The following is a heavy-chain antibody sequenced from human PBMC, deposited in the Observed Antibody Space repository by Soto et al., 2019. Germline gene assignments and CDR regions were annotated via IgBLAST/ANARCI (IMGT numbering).Heavy chain of an antibody. J-gene: IGHJ4*02. Sequence: GGSLRLSCAASGFTFSSFGMHWVRQAPGKGLEWVAVISYAGSKKYFADRFTISRDNSKNTVYLQMNSLRAEDTAVYYCAKSNYDSVYFDYWGQGTLVTVSS. CDR1: GFTFSSFG. V-gene: IGHV3-30*18. CDR2: ISYAGSKK. CDR3: AKSNYDSVYFDY. D-gene: IGHD5-12*01.